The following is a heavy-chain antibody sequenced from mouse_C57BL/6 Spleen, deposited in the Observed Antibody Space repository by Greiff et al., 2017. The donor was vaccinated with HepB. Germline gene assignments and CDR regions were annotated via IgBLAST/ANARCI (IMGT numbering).Heavy chain of an antibody. V-gene: IGHV5-17*01. CDR2: ISSGSSTI. CDR1: GFTFSDYG. Sequence: EVQLVESGGGLVKPGGSLKLSCAASGFTFSDYGMHWVRQAPEKGLEWVAYISSGSSTIYYADTVKGRFTISRDNAKNTLFLQMTSLRAEDTAMYYCARPVVDAMDYWGQGTSVTVSS. CDR3: ARPVVDAMDY. J-gene: IGHJ4*01. D-gene: IGHD1-1*01.